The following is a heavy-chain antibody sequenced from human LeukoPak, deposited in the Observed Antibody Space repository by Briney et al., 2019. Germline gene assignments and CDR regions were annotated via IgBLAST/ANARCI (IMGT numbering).Heavy chain of an antibody. CDR1: GYTFTGYY. D-gene: IGHD3-22*01. J-gene: IGHJ4*02. V-gene: IGHV1-2*02. Sequence: ASVKVSCEASGYTFTGYYMHWVRQAPGQGLEWMGWINPNSGGTNYAQKFQGRVTMTRDTSISTAYMELSRLRSDDTAVYYCARPSLYYYDSSGYDYFDYWGQGTLVTVSS. CDR3: ARPSLYYYDSSGYDYFDY. CDR2: INPNSGGT.